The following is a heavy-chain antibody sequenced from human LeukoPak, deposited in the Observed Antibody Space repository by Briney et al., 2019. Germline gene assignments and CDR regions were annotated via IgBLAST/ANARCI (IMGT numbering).Heavy chain of an antibody. D-gene: IGHD6-13*01. CDR1: GGSISSGGYY. CDR2: IYYSGST. CDR3: ASSGYSSNWYPH. J-gene: IGHJ4*02. Sequence: PSETLSLTCTVSGGSISSGGYYWSWIRQHPGKGLEWIGYIYYSGSTYYNPSLKSRVSISVDKSKNQFSLKLSSVTAADTAVYYCASSGYSSNWYPHWGQGTLVTVSS. V-gene: IGHV4-31*03.